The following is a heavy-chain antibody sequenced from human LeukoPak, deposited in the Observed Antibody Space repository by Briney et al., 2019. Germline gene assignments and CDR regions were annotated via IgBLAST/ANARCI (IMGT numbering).Heavy chain of an antibody. Sequence: GGSLRLSCAASGFSFSNFGMHWVRQAPGKGLEWVAFVQEDRSYAKYGDSVQGRFTISRDNSKNTLYLQMNSLRVEDTAVYYCANIPNSFVPDYWGQGSLVTVSS. D-gene: IGHD2-21*01. V-gene: IGHV3-30*02. CDR3: ANIPNSFVPDY. J-gene: IGHJ4*02. CDR2: VQEDRSYA. CDR1: GFSFSNFG.